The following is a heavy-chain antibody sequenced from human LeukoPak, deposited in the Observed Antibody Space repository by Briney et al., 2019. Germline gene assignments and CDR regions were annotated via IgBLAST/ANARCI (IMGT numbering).Heavy chain of an antibody. D-gene: IGHD1-14*01. Sequence: GGSLRLSCAASGFTFSSYWMTWVRQAPGKGLEWVANIKQDGSEKYYVDSVKGRFTISRDNAKNSVYLQMNSLRAEDTAVYYCASSVYSTDAFDIWGQGTMVTVSS. CDR1: GFTFSSYW. J-gene: IGHJ3*02. V-gene: IGHV3-7*02. CDR3: ASSVYSTDAFDI. CDR2: IKQDGSEK.